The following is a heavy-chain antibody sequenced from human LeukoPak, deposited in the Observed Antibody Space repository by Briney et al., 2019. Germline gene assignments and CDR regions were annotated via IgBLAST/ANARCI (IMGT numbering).Heavy chain of an antibody. J-gene: IGHJ4*02. D-gene: IGHD4-17*01. CDR2: ISYDGNNK. CDR1: GFTFSSYG. Sequence: GGSLRLSCAASGFTFSSYGMHWVRQAPGKGLEWVAVISYDGNNKYYADSVKGRFTISRDNSKNTLYLQMNSLRAEDTAVYYCAKKGYGDTKVDYWGQGTLVTVSS. V-gene: IGHV3-30*18. CDR3: AKKGYGDTKVDY.